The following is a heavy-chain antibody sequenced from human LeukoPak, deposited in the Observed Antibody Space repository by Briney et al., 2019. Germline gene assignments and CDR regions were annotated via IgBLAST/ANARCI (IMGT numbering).Heavy chain of an antibody. V-gene: IGHV4-34*01. CDR1: GGSFSGYY. D-gene: IGHD3-10*01. J-gene: IGHJ5*02. CDR3: ARSYYGSGMGWFDP. Sequence: SETLSLTCAVYGGSFSGYYWSWIRQPPGKGLEWIGEINHSGSTNYNPPLKSRVTISVDTSKNQFSLKLSSVTAADTAVYYCARSYYGSGMGWFDPWGQGTLVTVSS. CDR2: INHSGST.